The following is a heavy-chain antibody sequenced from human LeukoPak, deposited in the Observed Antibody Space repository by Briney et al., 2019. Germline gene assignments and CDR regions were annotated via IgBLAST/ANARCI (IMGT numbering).Heavy chain of an antibody. CDR3: ASNPLYSNSWSPAHYDY. Sequence: GGSLRLSCGASGFTFSSYSMNWVRQAPGKGLEWVSSISSSSSYIYYADSVKGRFTISRDNAKNSLYLQMNSLRAEDTAVYYCASNPLYSNSWSPAHYDYCGQGTLVTVSS. D-gene: IGHD6-13*01. J-gene: IGHJ4*02. CDR2: ISSSSSYI. CDR1: GFTFSSYS. V-gene: IGHV3-21*01.